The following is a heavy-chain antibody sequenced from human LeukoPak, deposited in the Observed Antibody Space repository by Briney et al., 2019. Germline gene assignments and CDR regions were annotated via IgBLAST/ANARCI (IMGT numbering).Heavy chain of an antibody. Sequence: GGSLRLSCAASGFTFRNYWMSWVRQAPGKGLEWVANIKEDGSEQYYVDSVKGRFTISRDNAKNSLYLQLNSLRAEDTAVYHCATIRSYAFDTWGQGTMVTVSP. D-gene: IGHD4-17*01. J-gene: IGHJ3*02. CDR2: IKEDGSEQ. V-gene: IGHV3-7*01. CDR1: GFTFRNYW. CDR3: ATIRSYAFDT.